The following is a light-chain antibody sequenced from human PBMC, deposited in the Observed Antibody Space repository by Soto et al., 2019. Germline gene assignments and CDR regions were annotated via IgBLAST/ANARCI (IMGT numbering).Light chain of an antibody. Sequence: QSALTQPASVSGYPGQSITISCTGTSSDVGSYNLVSWYQQYPGKVPKLMIYEDSKRPSGVSNRFSGSKSGNTASLTISGLQAEDEADYYCCSYAGSSTVVFGGGTKLTVL. J-gene: IGLJ2*01. CDR2: EDS. CDR1: SSDVGSYNL. CDR3: CSYAGSSTVV. V-gene: IGLV2-23*01.